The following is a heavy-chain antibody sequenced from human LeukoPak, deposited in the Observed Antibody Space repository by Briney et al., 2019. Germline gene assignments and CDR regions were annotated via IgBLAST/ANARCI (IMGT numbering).Heavy chain of an antibody. D-gene: IGHD2-21*02. CDR2: ISSSSSYI. V-gene: IGHV3-21*01. Sequence: PGGSLRLSCAASGFTFSSYSMNWVRQAPGKGLEWVSSISSSSSYIYYADSVKGRFTISRDNAKNSLYLQMNSLRAEDTAVYYCARGGVTSRDAFDIWGQGTMVTVSS. CDR1: GFTFSSYS. CDR3: ARGGVTSRDAFDI. J-gene: IGHJ3*02.